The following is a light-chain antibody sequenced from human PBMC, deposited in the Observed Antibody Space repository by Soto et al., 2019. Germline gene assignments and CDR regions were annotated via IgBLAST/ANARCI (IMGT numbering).Light chain of an antibody. V-gene: IGLV2-14*01. CDR1: STDVGGYNY. CDR2: EVS. Sequence: QSVLTHPASVSGSPGQSITISCTGTSTDVGGYNYVSWYQQHPGKAPKLIIYEVSNRPSGASNRFSGSKSVNTASLTISGLQAEDEADYYCSSYTGSSTYVFGTGTKVTVL. J-gene: IGLJ1*01. CDR3: SSYTGSSTYV.